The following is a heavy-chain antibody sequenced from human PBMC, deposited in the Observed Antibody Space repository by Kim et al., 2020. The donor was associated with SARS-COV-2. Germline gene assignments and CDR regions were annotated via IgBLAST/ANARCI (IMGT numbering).Heavy chain of an antibody. CDR2: ISGDGGST. Sequence: GGSLRLSCAASGFTFDDYAMHWVRQAPGKGLEWVSLISGDGGSTYYADSVKGRFTISRDNSKNSLYLQMNSLRTEDTALYYCARPYYYDSSGYYPPDYWGQGTLVTVSS. CDR1: GFTFDDYA. J-gene: IGHJ4*02. D-gene: IGHD3-22*01. V-gene: IGHV3-43*02. CDR3: ARPYYYDSSGYYPPDY.